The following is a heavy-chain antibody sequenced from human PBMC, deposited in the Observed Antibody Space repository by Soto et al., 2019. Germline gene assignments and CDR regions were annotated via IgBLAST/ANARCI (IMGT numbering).Heavy chain of an antibody. CDR1: GYTFTSYA. J-gene: IGHJ6*02. CDR3: ARGNSSSDGMDV. Sequence: ASVKVSCKASGYTFTSYAMHWVRQAPGQRLEWMGWINAGNGNTKYSQKFQGRVTITRDTSASTAYMELSSLRSEDTAVYYCARGNSSSDGMDVWGQGTTVTVSS. D-gene: IGHD6-13*01. V-gene: IGHV1-3*01. CDR2: INAGNGNT.